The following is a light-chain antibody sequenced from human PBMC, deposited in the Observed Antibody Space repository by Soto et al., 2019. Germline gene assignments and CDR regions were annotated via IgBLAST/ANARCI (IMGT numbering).Light chain of an antibody. CDR1: QSVLYSSNNKNY. J-gene: IGKJ2*01. CDR2: WAS. CDR3: QQYYSTAFT. Sequence: DIVMTQSPDSLAVSLGERATINCKSSQSVLYSSNNKNYLAWYQQKPGQPPKLLIYWASTRESVVPDRFSGSGSGTDFTLTISSLQAEDVAVYSCQQYYSTAFTFGQGTQLEIK. V-gene: IGKV4-1*01.